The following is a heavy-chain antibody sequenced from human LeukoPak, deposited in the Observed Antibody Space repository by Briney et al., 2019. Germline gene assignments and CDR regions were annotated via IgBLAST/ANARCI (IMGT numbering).Heavy chain of an antibody. J-gene: IGHJ6*02. Sequence: PGRSLRLSCAASGFTFSSYGMHWVRQAPGKGLVWGADIWNDGSNKYYADSVKGRFTISRDNSKNTLYLKMNSLRAEDTAVYYCARDGFDCGGHCYPDYYYYYGMDVWGQGTTVTVSS. CDR2: IWNDGSNK. D-gene: IGHD2-21*02. CDR3: ARDGFDCGGHCYPDYYYYYGMDV. CDR1: GFTFSSYG. V-gene: IGHV3-33*01.